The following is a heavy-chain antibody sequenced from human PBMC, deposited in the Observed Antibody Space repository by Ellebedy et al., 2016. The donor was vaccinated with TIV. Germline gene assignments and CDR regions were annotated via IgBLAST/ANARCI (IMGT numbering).Heavy chain of an antibody. CDR3: ARDPYQMATIRGYFDY. D-gene: IGHD5-12*01. CDR2: IYSGGST. V-gene: IGHV3-66*01. CDR1: GFTFDDYT. J-gene: IGHJ4*02. Sequence: GESLKISCAASGFTFDDYTMHWVRQAPGKGLKWVSVIYSGGSTYYADSVKGRFTISRDNSKNTLSLQMNSLRAEDTVVYYCARDPYQMATIRGYFDYWGQGTLVTVSS.